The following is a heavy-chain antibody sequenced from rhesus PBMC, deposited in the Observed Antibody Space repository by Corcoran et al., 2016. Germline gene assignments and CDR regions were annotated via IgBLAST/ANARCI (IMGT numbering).Heavy chain of an antibody. CDR2: SRSASRYI. V-gene: IGHV3S5*01. CDR3: AKRKYCTGSGCYYFDY. Sequence: EVQLVEAGGGLVQPGGSLGLSCAASGFTFGYYGMHLVGQAPGKGREWVSSSRSASRYIYYADSVKGRLTISRDNSKNTLSLQMNSLRAEDTAVYYCAKRKYCTGSGCYYFDYWGQGVLVTVSS. CDR1: GFTFGYYG. J-gene: IGHJ4*01. D-gene: IGHD2-21*01.